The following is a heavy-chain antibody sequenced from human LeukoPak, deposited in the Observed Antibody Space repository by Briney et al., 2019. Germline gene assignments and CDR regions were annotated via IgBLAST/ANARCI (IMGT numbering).Heavy chain of an antibody. CDR3: AIVYAVPDKRNALDM. V-gene: IGHV3-74*01. CDR2: IHDDGTTT. D-gene: IGHD2-8*01. CDR1: GFTFSSHW. J-gene: IGHJ3*02. Sequence: GGSLRLSCAASGFTFSSHWMHWVRQAPGKGLVWVSRIHDDGTTTNYADSVKGRFTISRDNAKNTLYLQMYSLRAEDTAVYYCAIVYAVPDKRNALDMWGQGTMVTVSS.